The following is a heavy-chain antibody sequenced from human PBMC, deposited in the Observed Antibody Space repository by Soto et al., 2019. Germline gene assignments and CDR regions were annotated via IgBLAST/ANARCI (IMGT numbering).Heavy chain of an antibody. J-gene: IGHJ2*01. CDR3: ARVFFFSSRRRHTRFD. CDR2: IGTAGYT. Sequence: GKGLEWVSAIGTAGYTYYPGSVKGRFTISRENAKNALYLQMNSLRAGDTAVYYCARVFFFSSRRRHTRFD. V-gene: IGHV3-13*01. D-gene: IGHD2-21*01.